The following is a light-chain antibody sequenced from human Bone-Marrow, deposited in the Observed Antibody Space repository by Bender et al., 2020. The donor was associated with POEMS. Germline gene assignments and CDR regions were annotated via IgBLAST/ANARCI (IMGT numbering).Light chain of an antibody. J-gene: IGLJ3*02. CDR1: SSDIGSYKF. CDR3: CSYAGSGTWV. Sequence: QSALAQPASVSGTPGQSITISCTGTSSDIGSYKFVSWFQQHPGKTPKVIIYEANKRPSGVSKRFAGARATNTASLTSSGRQAEDEADYFCCSYAGSGTWVFGGGSRLTVL. V-gene: IGLV2-23*01. CDR2: EAN.